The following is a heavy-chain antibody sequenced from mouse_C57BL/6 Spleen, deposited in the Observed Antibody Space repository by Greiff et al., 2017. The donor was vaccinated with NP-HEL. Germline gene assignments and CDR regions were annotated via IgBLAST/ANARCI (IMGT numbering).Heavy chain of an antibody. CDR1: GYTFTSYW. Sequence: QVQLQQPGAELVMPGASVKLSCKASGYTFTSYWMHWVKQRPGQGLEWIGEIDPSDSYTNYNQKFKGKSTLTVDKSSSTAYMQLSSLTSEDSAVYYCARRAVGVDYWGQGTTLTVSS. D-gene: IGHD1-1*01. J-gene: IGHJ2*01. CDR3: ARRAVGVDY. V-gene: IGHV1-69*01. CDR2: IDPSDSYT.